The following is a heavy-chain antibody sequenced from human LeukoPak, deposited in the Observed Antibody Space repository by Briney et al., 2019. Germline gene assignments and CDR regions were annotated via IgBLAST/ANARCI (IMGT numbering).Heavy chain of an antibody. V-gene: IGHV3-53*01. CDR3: ARHSGNSGSYYFDY. Sequence: PGGSLRLSCAASGFTVSSNSVSWVRQAPGKGLEWVSLIYGGGSTYYADSVKGRFTISRDSSKNTLYLQMNSLRPEDTAVYYCARHSGNSGSYYFDYWGQGTLVTVSS. CDR2: IYGGGST. D-gene: IGHD5-12*01. CDR1: GFTVSSNS. J-gene: IGHJ4*02.